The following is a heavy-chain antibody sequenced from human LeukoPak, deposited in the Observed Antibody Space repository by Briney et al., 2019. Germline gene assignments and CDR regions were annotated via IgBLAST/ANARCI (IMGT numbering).Heavy chain of an antibody. CDR3: ARVRYSSGPDY. CDR1: GGSISSSNW. Sequence: SETLSLTCAVSGGSISSSNWWGRVRQPPGKGLEWIGEIYHSGSTNYNPSLKSRVTKSVDKSKNQFSLKLSSVTAADTAVYYCARVRYSSGPDYWGQGTRVTVSS. D-gene: IGHD6-19*01. CDR2: IYHSGST. V-gene: IGHV4-4*02. J-gene: IGHJ4*02.